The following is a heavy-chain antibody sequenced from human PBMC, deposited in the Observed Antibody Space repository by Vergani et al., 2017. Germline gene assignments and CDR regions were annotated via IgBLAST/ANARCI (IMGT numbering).Heavy chain of an antibody. CDR1: GYTFSSYA. V-gene: IGHV3-23*04. J-gene: IGHJ3*02. CDR2: ISGSGGST. D-gene: IGHD6-19*01. CDR3: AKDFHPAYIAVAATDAFDI. Sequence: VQLVQSGAEVKKPGASVKVSCKASGYTFSSYAMSWVRQAPGKGLEWVSAISGSGGSTYYADSVKGRFTISRDNSKNTLYLQMNSLRAEDTAVYYCAKDFHPAYIAVAATDAFDIWGQGTMVTVSS.